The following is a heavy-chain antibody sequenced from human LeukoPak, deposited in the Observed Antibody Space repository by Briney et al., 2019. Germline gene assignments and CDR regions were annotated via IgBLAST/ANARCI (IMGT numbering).Heavy chain of an antibody. CDR3: AREIVGEQWQVNWLDP. V-gene: IGHV4-34*01. CDR2: INHSGST. Sequence: PSETLSLTCAVYGGSFSGYYWSWIRQPPGKGLEWIGEINHSGSTNYNPSLKSRVTMSVDTSKNHFSLTLNSVTDADTAVYYCAREIVGEQWQVNWLDPWGQGILVTVSS. CDR1: GGSFSGYY. D-gene: IGHD6-19*01. J-gene: IGHJ5*02.